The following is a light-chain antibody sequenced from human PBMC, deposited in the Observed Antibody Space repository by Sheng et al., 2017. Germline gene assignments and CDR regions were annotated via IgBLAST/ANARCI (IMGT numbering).Light chain of an antibody. CDR2: WAS. J-gene: IGKJ3*01. V-gene: IGKV4-1*01. CDR3: QQYDSNRIFT. Sequence: DIVMTQSPDYLAVSLGERATINCKSSQSVLYSSSNKNYLSWFQQKPGQPPKLLIYWASTRKSGVPDRFSGSGSGTDFTLTISRLQPEDVAVYYCQQYDSNRIFTFGPGTKV. CDR1: QSVLYSSSNKNY.